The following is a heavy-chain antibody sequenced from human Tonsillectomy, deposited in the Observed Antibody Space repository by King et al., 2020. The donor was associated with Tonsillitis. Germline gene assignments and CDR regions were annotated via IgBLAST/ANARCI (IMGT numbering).Heavy chain of an antibody. Sequence: VQLVESGGGLVQPQGSLRLSCTASGFTFSDHDMDWVRQAPGKGLEWVGRSKNKIKGYTTDYAASVKGRFTISRDASMNSLYLQLNSLKTEDTAVYYCAVFRRTWGYWGQGTLVTVSS. CDR2: SKNKIKGYTT. J-gene: IGHJ4*02. V-gene: IGHV3-72*01. CDR1: GFTFSDHD. CDR3: AVFRRTWGY. D-gene: IGHD3-16*01.